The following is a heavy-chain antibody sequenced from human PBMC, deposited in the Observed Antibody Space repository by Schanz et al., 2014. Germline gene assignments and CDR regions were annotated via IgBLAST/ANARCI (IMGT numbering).Heavy chain of an antibody. J-gene: IGHJ6*02. D-gene: IGHD5-18*01. CDR1: GGTFNSYT. CDR3: ARGPSQGYSYGHNIGAYYYGMDV. V-gene: IGHV1-69*02. Sequence: QVQLVQSGAEVKKPGSSVKVSCKASGGTFNSYTINWVRQAPGQGLEWMGRIISILGIPNYAQKFQGRVTITADKSTSTASMELSSLRSEDTAVYYCARGPSQGYSYGHNIGAYYYGMDVWGQGTTVTVSS. CDR2: IISILGIP.